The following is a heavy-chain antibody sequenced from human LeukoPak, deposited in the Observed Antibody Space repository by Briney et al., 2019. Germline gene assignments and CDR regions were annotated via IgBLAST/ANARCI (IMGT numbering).Heavy chain of an antibody. D-gene: IGHD3-22*01. CDR3: ARRMYYYDSSGYGGYWLDP. J-gene: IGHJ5*02. Sequence: SETLSLTCAVYGGSFSRYYWSWIRQPPGKGLEWIGYIYYSGSTNYNPSLKSRVTISVDTSKNQFSLKLSSVTAADTAVYYCARRMYYYDSSGYGGYWLDPWGQGTLVTVSS. CDR1: GGSFSRYY. CDR2: IYYSGST. V-gene: IGHV4-59*08.